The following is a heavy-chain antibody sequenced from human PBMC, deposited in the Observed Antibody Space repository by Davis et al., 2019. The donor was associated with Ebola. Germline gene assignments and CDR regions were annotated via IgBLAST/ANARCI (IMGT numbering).Heavy chain of an antibody. CDR2: ISSSSSYI. J-gene: IGHJ5*02. D-gene: IGHD3-9*01. Sequence: GGSLRLSCAASGFTFSSYSMNWVRQAPGKGLEWVSSISSSSSYIYYADSVKGRFTISRDNAKNSLYLQMNSLRAEDTAVYYCARDSTYYDILTGYYRGRWFDPWGQGTLVTVSS. CDR3: ARDSTYYDILTGYYRGRWFDP. CDR1: GFTFSSYS. V-gene: IGHV3-21*01.